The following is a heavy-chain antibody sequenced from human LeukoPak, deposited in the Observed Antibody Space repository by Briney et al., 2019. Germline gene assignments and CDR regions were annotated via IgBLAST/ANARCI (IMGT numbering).Heavy chain of an antibody. J-gene: IGHJ4*02. Sequence: GGSLRLSCAASGFTFSSYAMHWVRQAPGKGLEWVANIKQDGSEKYYVDSVKGRFTISRDNAKNSLYLQMNSLRAEDTAVYYCATELGYCSGGSCHFDYWGQGTLVTVSS. V-gene: IGHV3-7*01. CDR2: IKQDGSEK. CDR3: ATELGYCSGGSCHFDY. D-gene: IGHD2-15*01. CDR1: GFTFSSYA.